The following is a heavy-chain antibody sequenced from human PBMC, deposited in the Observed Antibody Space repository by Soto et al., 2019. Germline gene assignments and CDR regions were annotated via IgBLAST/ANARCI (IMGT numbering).Heavy chain of an antibody. CDR2: IIPILGIA. J-gene: IGHJ6*02. CDR3: ARLGYCSSTSCFQYYYYGMDV. V-gene: IGHV1-69*02. CDR1: GGTFSSYT. Sequence: QVQLVQSGAEVKKPGSSVKVSCKASGGTFSSYTISWVRQAPGQGLEWMGRIIPILGIANYAQKFQGRVTITADKSTXXAXMXXSSLRSEDTAVYYCARLGYCSSTSCFQYYYYGMDVWGQGTTVTVSS. D-gene: IGHD2-2*01.